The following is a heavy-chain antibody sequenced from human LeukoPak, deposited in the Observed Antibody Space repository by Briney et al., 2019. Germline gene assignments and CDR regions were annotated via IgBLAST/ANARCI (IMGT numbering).Heavy chain of an antibody. D-gene: IGHD3-10*01. J-gene: IGHJ5*02. V-gene: IGHV1-46*01. Sequence: ASVKVSCKASGYTLTNYYMHWVRQAPGQGLEWMGIIKPSGGATSYAQKFQGRVTMTRDTSTSTVYMELSSLRSEDTAVYYCARAGLRSWFDPWGQGTLVTVSS. CDR2: IKPSGGAT. CDR3: ARAGLRSWFDP. CDR1: GYTLTNYY.